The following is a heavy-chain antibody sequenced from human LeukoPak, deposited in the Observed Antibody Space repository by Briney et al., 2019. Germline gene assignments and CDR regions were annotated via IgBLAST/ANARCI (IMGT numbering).Heavy chain of an antibody. CDR3: AETGPTDS. J-gene: IGHJ4*02. D-gene: IGHD3-9*01. Sequence: SGRSLRLSCAASGFTFSSYGMHWVRQAPGKGLEWVAAISHDGTNIHYAESVKGRFTISRDNSKNMLYLRMNSLRAEDTALYYCAETGPTDSWGQGTLVTVSS. CDR1: GFTFSSYG. CDR2: ISHDGTNI. V-gene: IGHV3-30*03.